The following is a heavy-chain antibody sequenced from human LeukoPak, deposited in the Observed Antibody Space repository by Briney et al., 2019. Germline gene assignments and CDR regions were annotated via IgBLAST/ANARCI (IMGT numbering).Heavy chain of an antibody. Sequence: ASVKVSCKASGYTFTSYGISWVRQAPGQGLKWMGWISAYNGNTNYAQKLQGRVTMTTDTSTSTAYMELRSLRSDDTAVYYCARSPDYYDSSGYYPFDYWGQGTLVTVSS. D-gene: IGHD3-22*01. V-gene: IGHV1-18*01. CDR3: ARSPDYYDSSGYYPFDY. J-gene: IGHJ4*02. CDR2: ISAYNGNT. CDR1: GYTFTSYG.